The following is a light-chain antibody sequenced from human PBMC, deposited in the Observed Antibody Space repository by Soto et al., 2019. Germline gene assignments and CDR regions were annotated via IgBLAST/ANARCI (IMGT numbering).Light chain of an antibody. CDR3: QQFGSLIT. J-gene: IGKJ5*01. CDR1: QSVSSSY. V-gene: IGKV3-20*01. CDR2: GAS. Sequence: EIVLTQSPGTLSLSPGERATLSCRASQSVSSSYLAWYQQKPGQTPRLLIYGASSRATGTPDRFSGSGSGTDFTLTISRLEPEDFALYYCQQFGSLITFGQGTRLEI.